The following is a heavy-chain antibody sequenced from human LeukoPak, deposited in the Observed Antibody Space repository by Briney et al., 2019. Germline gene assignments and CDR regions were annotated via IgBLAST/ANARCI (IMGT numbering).Heavy chain of an antibody. CDR1: GRSISSYF. CDR2: VYYSGST. D-gene: IGHD6-19*01. V-gene: IGHV4-59*01. Sequence: SETLSLTCTVSGRSISSYFWSWFRQPPGKGLEWIGYVYYSGSTNYNPSLKSRVTMSVDTSKNHFSLRLSSVTAADTAVYYCEGHSAWLVPDYWGQGTLVTVSS. J-gene: IGHJ4*02. CDR3: EGHSAWLVPDY.